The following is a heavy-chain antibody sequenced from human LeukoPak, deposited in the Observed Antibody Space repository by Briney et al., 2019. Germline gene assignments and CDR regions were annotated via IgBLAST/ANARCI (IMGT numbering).Heavy chain of an antibody. CDR3: ASERITIFGVVIGDEPVDY. J-gene: IGHJ4*02. CDR1: GFTFSSYA. D-gene: IGHD3-3*01. V-gene: IGHV3-30-3*01. Sequence: GGSLRLSCAASGFTFSSYAMHWVRQAPGKGLEWVAVISYDGSSKYYADSVKGRFTISRDNSKNTLYLQMNSLRAEDTAVYYCASERITIFGVVIGDEPVDYWGQGTLVTVSS. CDR2: ISYDGSSK.